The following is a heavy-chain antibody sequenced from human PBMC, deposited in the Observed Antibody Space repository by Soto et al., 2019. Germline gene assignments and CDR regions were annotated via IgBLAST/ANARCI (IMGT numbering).Heavy chain of an antibody. J-gene: IGHJ3*02. Sequence: PGESLKISCKGSGYTFSRYWIGWVRQMPGKGLECMGVIYPDDSDTRYSPYFQGQVTISADKSISTAYLQWSSLKASDTAMYYCAIGLTPLGYSSTWWDGFDIWGQGTMVTVSS. D-gene: IGHD6-13*01. V-gene: IGHV5-51*01. CDR2: IYPDDSDT. CDR1: GYTFSRYW. CDR3: AIGLTPLGYSSTWWDGFDI.